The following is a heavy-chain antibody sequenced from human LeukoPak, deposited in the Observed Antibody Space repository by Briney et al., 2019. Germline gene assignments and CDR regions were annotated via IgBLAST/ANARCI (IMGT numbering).Heavy chain of an antibody. J-gene: IGHJ4*02. Sequence: SETLSLTCTVSGGYISGSNYYWGWVRQPPGKGLEWIGKIYYSGDTYYSPSLQSRVSISVDTSKNQFSLKLRYVTAADTAVYFCARLFGSWGQGTLVTVSS. V-gene: IGHV4-39*01. CDR3: ARLFGS. CDR1: GGYISGSNYY. CDR2: IYYSGDT.